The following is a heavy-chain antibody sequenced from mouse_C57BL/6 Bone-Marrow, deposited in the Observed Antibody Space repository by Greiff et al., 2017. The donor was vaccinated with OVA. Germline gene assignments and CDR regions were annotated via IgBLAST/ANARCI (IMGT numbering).Heavy chain of an antibody. D-gene: IGHD4-1*01. CDR3: ARGNGDGKGGY. Sequence: QVQLQQPGAELVKPGASVKMSCKASGYTFTSYWITWVKQRPGQGLEWIGDIYPGSGSTNYNEKFKGKATLTVDTSSSTAYMQHSSLTSEDSAVYYCARGNGDGKGGYWGQGTTLTVSS. J-gene: IGHJ2*01. CDR1: GYTFTSYW. CDR2: IYPGSGST. V-gene: IGHV1-55*01.